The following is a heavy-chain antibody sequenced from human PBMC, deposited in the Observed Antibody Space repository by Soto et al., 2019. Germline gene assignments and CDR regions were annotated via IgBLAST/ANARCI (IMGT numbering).Heavy chain of an antibody. V-gene: IGHV3-30-3*01. D-gene: IGHD2-15*01. CDR1: GFTFSSYA. CDR2: ISNDGYKK. Sequence: QVQLVESGGGVVQPGKSLRLSCAASGFTFSSYAMYWVRQAPGKGLECMAVISNDGYKKYYADSVKGRFTISRDNSKNTLYLQVNSLRAEDTAVYYCASPTHCSGGTCYRPFDYWGQGALVTVSS. J-gene: IGHJ4*02. CDR3: ASPTHCSGGTCYRPFDY.